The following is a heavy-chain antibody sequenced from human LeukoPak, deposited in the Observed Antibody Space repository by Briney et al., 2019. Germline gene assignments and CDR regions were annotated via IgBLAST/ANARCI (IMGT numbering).Heavy chain of an antibody. CDR2: VHYSGST. D-gene: IGHD6-13*01. CDR1: GGYINTYY. J-gene: IGHJ4*02. V-gene: IGHV4-59*08. CDR3: ARHSRTGYDFDY. Sequence: SETLSLTCTVPGGYINTYYWSCIRQPPGKGLEWIGYVHYSGSTNYNPSLESRVTISVDTSKNEFSLKLDALTAAHTAVHYCARHSRTGYDFDYWGQGTLVAVSS.